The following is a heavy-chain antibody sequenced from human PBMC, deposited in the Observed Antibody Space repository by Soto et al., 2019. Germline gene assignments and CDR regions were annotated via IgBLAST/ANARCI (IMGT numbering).Heavy chain of an antibody. CDR1: GVTFSSYA. D-gene: IGHD2-15*01. CDR2: IIPIFGTA. V-gene: IGHV1-69*01. Sequence: QVQLVQSGAEVKKPGSSVKVTCKASGVTFSSYAISWVRQAPGQGLEWMGGIIPIFGTANYAQKFQGRVTITADESTSTASMELSSLRSEDTAVYYSARSVLGGWFDPWGQGTLVTVSS. CDR3: ARSVLGGWFDP. J-gene: IGHJ5*02.